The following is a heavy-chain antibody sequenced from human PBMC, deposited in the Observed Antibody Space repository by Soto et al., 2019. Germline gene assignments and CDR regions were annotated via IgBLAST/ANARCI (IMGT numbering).Heavy chain of an antibody. CDR1: AFTVSNFA. J-gene: IGHJ4*02. CDR3: AKDDRDFWSGYYRHYFDY. CDR2: ISGSGGRT. D-gene: IGHD3-3*01. Sequence: GGSLRLSCAASAFTVSNFAMTGVLQAPGKLVQSVSPISGSGGRTSHADAVKGRVPISRDNSKNTLYLQMKMLRAEDTALYYCAKDDRDFWSGYYRHYFDYWGQGGLVTVSS. V-gene: IGHV3-23*01.